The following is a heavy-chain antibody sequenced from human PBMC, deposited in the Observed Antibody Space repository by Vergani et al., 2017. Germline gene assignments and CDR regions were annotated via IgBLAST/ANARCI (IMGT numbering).Heavy chain of an antibody. V-gene: IGHV1-18*04. CDR2: ISAYNGNT. CDR1: GYTFTSYG. Sequence: QVQLVQSGAEVKNPGASVKVSCKAPGYTFTSYGISWVRQAPGQGLEWMGWISAYNGNTNYAQKLQGRVTMTTDTSTSTAYMELRSLRPDDTAVYYCARDPTMIVVVRYARTYYMDVGGKGTTVTVSS. J-gene: IGHJ6*03. CDR3: ARDPTMIVVVRYARTYYMDV. D-gene: IGHD3-22*01.